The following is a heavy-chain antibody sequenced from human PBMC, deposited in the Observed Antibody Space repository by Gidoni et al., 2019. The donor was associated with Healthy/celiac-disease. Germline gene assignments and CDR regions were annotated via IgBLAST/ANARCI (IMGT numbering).Heavy chain of an antibody. J-gene: IGHJ4*02. Sequence: EVQLLESGGGLVQPGGSLRLYCAASGFTCSSYAMSWVRQAPGKGLEWVSAISGSGGSTYYADSVKCRFTISRDNSKNTLYLQMNSLRAEDTAVYYCAKDESGFSSGWYDYWGQGTLVTVSS. V-gene: IGHV3-23*01. CDR2: ISGSGGST. CDR1: GFTCSSYA. D-gene: IGHD6-19*01. CDR3: AKDESGFSSGWYDY.